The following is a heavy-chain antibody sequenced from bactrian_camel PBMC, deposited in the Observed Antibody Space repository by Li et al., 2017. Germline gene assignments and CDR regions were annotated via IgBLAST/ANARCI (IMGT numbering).Heavy chain of an antibody. CDR1: GSTISKCE. CDR2: ISDDSIAT. Sequence: DVQLVESGGGSVQAGGSLKLSCAASGSTISKCEMRWSRQAPGKERELVSSISDDSIATTYIDSVKGRFTISQDNGKNAVYLQLNSLKTEDMAMYYCAQLSLTYVHPDSGYWGRGTQVTVS. CDR3: AQLSLTYVHPDSGY. V-gene: IGHV3S40*01. D-gene: IGHD3*01. J-gene: IGHJ4*01.